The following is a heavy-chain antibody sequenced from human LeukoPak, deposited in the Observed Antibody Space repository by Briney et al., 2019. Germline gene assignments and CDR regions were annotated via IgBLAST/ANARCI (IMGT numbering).Heavy chain of an antibody. CDR3: ARDLDYDFWSGYYMGVNWFDP. J-gene: IGHJ5*02. Sequence: GGSLRLSCAASGFTFSSYSMNWVRQAPGKGLEWVPSISSSSSYIYYADSVKGRFTISRVNAKNSLYLQMNSLRAEDTAVYYCARDLDYDFWSGYYMGVNWFDPWGQGTLVTVSS. CDR2: ISSSSSYI. V-gene: IGHV3-21*01. D-gene: IGHD3-3*01. CDR1: GFTFSSYS.